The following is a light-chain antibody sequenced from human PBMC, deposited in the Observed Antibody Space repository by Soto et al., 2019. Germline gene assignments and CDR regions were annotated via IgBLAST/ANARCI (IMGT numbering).Light chain of an antibody. Sequence: DIQMTQSPSSLSASVGDRVTITCQASQDITNYLNWYQQKPGKAPQLLIYGASNRATGIPDRFSGSGSGTDFTLTISRLEPEDFAVYYCQQYGSSQFTFGPGTKVDIK. CDR2: GAS. CDR3: QQYGSSQFT. V-gene: IGKV1-33*01. CDR1: QDITNY. J-gene: IGKJ3*01.